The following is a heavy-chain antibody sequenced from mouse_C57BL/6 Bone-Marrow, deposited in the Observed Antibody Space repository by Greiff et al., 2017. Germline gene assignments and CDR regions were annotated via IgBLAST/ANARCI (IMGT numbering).Heavy chain of an antibody. CDR2: IWWDDDK. D-gene: IGHD2-5*01. J-gene: IGHJ1*03. V-gene: IGHV8-8*01. CDR3: SRIAPYSNYVYFDV. CDR1: GFSLSTFGMG. Sequence: QVTLKVSGPGILQPSQTLSLTCSFSGFSLSTFGMGVGWIRQPSGKGLEWLAHIWWDDDKYYNPALKSRLTISKDTSKNQVFLKIANVDTADTSTYYCSRIAPYSNYVYFDVWGTGTTVTVSS.